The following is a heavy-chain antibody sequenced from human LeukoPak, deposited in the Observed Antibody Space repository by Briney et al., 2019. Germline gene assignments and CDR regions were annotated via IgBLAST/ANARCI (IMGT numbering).Heavy chain of an antibody. V-gene: IGHV1-8*01. Sequence: ASVEVSCKASGYTFTSYDINWVRQATGQGLEWMGWMNPNSGNTGYAQKFQGRVTMTRNTSISTAYMELSSLRSEDTAVYYCARVDTKAYYYGMDVWGQGTTVTVSS. CDR3: ARVDTKAYYYGMDV. CDR1: GYTFTSYD. CDR2: MNPNSGNT. J-gene: IGHJ6*02.